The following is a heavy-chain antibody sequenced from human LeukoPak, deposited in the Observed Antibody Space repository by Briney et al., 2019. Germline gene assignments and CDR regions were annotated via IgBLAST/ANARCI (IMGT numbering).Heavy chain of an antibody. Sequence: GGSLRLSCAASGFTFSSYAMHWVRQAPGKGLEWVAVISYDGSNKYYADSVKGRFTISRDNAKNSLYLQMNSLRAEDTAVYYCARRTVTRDWYFDLWGRGTLVTVSS. CDR1: GFTFSSYA. D-gene: IGHD4-17*01. V-gene: IGHV3-30-3*01. CDR3: ARRTVTRDWYFDL. CDR2: ISYDGSNK. J-gene: IGHJ2*01.